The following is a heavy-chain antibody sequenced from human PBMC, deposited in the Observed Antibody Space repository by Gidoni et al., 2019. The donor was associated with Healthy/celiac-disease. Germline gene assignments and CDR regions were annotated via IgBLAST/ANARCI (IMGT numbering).Heavy chain of an antibody. D-gene: IGHD3-3*01. CDR3: AKDSLAPTYYDFWSGFDY. CDR1: GFTFSSYA. Sequence: EVQLVESGGGLVQPGGSLRLSCAAYGFTFSSYAMSWVRQAPGKGLEWVSAISGSGGSTYYADSVKGRFTISRDNSKNTLYLQMNSLRAEDTAVYYCAKDSLAPTYYDFWSGFDYWGQGTLVTVSS. J-gene: IGHJ4*02. V-gene: IGHV3-23*04. CDR2: ISGSGGST.